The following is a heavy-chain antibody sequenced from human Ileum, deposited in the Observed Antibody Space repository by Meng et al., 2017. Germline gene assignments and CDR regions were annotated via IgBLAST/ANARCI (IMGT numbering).Heavy chain of an antibody. CDR3: VSEVPLKGIRD. CDR1: GFTFSSYT. V-gene: IGHV3-23*01. CDR2: ISGSGALT. J-gene: IGHJ4*02. Sequence: EEQVLESGGGLVQSGGSLRLSCAASGFTFSSYTMGWVSQAPGKGLQWVSVISGSGALTFYADSVKGRFTISRDNSKNTLYLQMNTLRGEDTAVYYCVSEVPLKGIRDWGQGALVTVSS. D-gene: IGHD6-13*01.